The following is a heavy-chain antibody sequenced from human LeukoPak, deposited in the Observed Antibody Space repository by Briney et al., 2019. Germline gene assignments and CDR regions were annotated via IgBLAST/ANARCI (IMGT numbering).Heavy chain of an antibody. CDR3: AREGGDCSSTSCHIQEGMDV. Sequence: GGSLRLSCEGSGFTFSDAWMNWVRQAPGKGLEWVSSISSSSSYIYYADSVKGRFTISRDNAKNSLYLQMNSLRAEDTAVYYCAREGGDCSSTSCHIQEGMDVWGKGTTVTVSS. J-gene: IGHJ6*03. CDR2: ISSSSSYI. D-gene: IGHD2-2*01. CDR1: GFTFSDAW. V-gene: IGHV3-21*01.